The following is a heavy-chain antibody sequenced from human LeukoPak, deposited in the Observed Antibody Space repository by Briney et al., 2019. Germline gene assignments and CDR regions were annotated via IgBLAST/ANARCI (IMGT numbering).Heavy chain of an antibody. CDR2: ISGSGGST. Sequence: PGGSLRLSCAASGFTFSSYAMSWVRQAPGKGLERVSAISGSGGSTYYADSVKGRFTISRDNSQNTLYLQMNSLRAEDTAVYYCAKDLRPFMITPGAFDIWGQGTMVTVSS. J-gene: IGHJ3*02. V-gene: IGHV3-23*01. CDR1: GFTFSSYA. CDR3: AKDLRPFMITPGAFDI. D-gene: IGHD3-16*01.